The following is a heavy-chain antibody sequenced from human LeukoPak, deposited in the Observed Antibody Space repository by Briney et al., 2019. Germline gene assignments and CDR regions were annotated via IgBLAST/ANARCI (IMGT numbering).Heavy chain of an antibody. CDR1: GGTFSSYA. J-gene: IGHJ6*03. CDR2: IIPIFGTA. CDR3: ARVSAGYYYMDV. Sequence: GASVKVSCKASGGTFSSYAISWVRQAPGQGLEWMGGIIPIFGTANYAQKFQGRVTITTDESTSTAYMELSSLGSEDTAVYYCARVSAGYYYMDVWGKGTTVTVSS. D-gene: IGHD2-15*01. V-gene: IGHV1-69*05.